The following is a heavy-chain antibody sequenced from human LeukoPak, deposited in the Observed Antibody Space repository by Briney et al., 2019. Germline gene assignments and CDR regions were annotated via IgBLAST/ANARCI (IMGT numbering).Heavy chain of an antibody. CDR1: GGSISSYY. J-gene: IGHJ4*02. V-gene: IGHV4-59*01. CDR2: IYYSGST. D-gene: IGHD3-22*01. Sequence: SETLSLTCTVSGGSISSYYWSWIRQPPGRGLEWIGYIYYSGSTNYNPSLKSRVTISVDTSKNYFSLKLSSVPAADTAVYYCARREISSGYVYYFDYWGQGTLVTVSS. CDR3: ARREISSGYVYYFDY.